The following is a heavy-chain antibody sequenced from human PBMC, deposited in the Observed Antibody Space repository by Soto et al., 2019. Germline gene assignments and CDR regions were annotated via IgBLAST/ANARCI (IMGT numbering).Heavy chain of an antibody. J-gene: IGHJ4*02. CDR1: GYTFTSYA. Sequence: QVQLVQSGAEVKKPGASVKVSCKASGYTFTSYAIHWVRQAPGQRLEWMGWINSVNGNTKYSQKFQGRVTITRDTSAGTAYMELSSLRSEDTAVYYCARDMGYCSSSSCYNPLFAYWVQGSLVTVSS. CDR2: INSVNGNT. V-gene: IGHV1-3*01. CDR3: ARDMGYCSSSSCYNPLFAY. D-gene: IGHD2-2*02.